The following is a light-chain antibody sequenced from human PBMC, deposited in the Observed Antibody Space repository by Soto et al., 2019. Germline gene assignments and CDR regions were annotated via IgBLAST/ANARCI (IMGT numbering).Light chain of an antibody. CDR2: DAS. V-gene: IGKV3-15*01. Sequence: EIVMTQSPATLSVSPGDRATLSCRASQSVSSSLAWYQQIPGQAPRLLIYDASTRATGIPARFGGSGSGTEFTLTISSLQSEDFAVYYCQQYNNWTPLPFGGGTKLEL. CDR3: QQYNNWTPLP. CDR1: QSVSSS. J-gene: IGKJ4*01.